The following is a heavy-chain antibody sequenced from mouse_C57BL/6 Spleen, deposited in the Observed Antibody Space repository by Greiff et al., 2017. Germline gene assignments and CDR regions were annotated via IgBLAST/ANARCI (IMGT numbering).Heavy chain of an antibody. CDR1: GYAFSSYW. CDR2: IYPGDGDT. J-gene: IGHJ2*01. Sequence: QVHVKQSGAELVKPGASVKISCKASGYAFSSYWMNWVKQRPGKGLEWIGQIYPGDGDTNYNGKFKGKATLTADKSSSTAYMQLSSLTSEDSAVYFCARSGDYDGGVDYWGQGTTLTVSS. D-gene: IGHD2-4*01. V-gene: IGHV1-80*01. CDR3: ARSGDYDGGVDY.